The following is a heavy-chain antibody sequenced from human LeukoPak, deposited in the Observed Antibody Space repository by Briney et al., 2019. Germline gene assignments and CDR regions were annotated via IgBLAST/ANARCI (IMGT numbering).Heavy chain of an antibody. J-gene: IGHJ3*01. CDR3: ARRDYFDSSGSATTFDL. D-gene: IGHD3-22*01. V-gene: IGHV5-51*01. Sequence: GESLRISCKGSGYSFTSYWIGWVRQMPGKGLEWMGIIYPGDSDTRYSPSFQGQVTISADKSISTASLQWSSLQASDTAMYYCARRDYFDSSGSATTFDLWGQGTKVTVSS. CDR2: IYPGDSDT. CDR1: GYSFTSYW.